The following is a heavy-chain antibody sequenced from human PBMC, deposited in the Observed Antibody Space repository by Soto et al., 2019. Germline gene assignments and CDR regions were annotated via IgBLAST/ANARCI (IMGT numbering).Heavy chain of an antibody. CDR1: GGSISCYY. D-gene: IGHD3-22*01. J-gene: IGHJ4*02. Sequence: PSETLSLTCTVSGGSISCYYWSWIRQPPGEGLAWIGDIYYSGSTNYNPSLKSRVTISVDTSKNQFSLKLSSVTAADKAVYYCARSEYYYDSSDSGPFDYWGQGTLVTVSS. CDR2: IYYSGST. CDR3: ARSEYYYDSSDSGPFDY. V-gene: IGHV4-59*01.